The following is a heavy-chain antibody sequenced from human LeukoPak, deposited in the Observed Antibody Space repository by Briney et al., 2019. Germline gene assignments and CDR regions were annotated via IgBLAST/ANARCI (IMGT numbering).Heavy chain of an antibody. CDR3: AKDVEIVVVITDY. V-gene: IGHV3-23*01. CDR1: GFTFSSYA. D-gene: IGHD3-22*01. J-gene: IGHJ4*02. CDR2: VSGSGGST. Sequence: PGGSLRLSCAASGFTFSSYAMSWVRQAPGKGLEWVSAVSGSGGSTYYADSVKGRFTISRDNSKNTLYLQMNSLRAEDAAVYYCAKDVEIVVVITDYWGQGTLVTVSS.